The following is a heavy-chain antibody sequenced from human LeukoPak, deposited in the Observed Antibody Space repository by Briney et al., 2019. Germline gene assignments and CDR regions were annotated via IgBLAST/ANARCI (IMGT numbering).Heavy chain of an antibody. D-gene: IGHD4-17*01. J-gene: IGHJ4*02. CDR3: AKSPTVTSVDY. Sequence: GGSPRLSCAASGFTFSSYAMSWVRQAPGKGLEWVSAISGSGGSTYCADSVKGRFTISRDNSKNTLYLQMNSLRAEDTAVYYCAKSPTVTSVDYWGQGTLVTVSS. CDR1: GFTFSSYA. CDR2: ISGSGGST. V-gene: IGHV3-23*01.